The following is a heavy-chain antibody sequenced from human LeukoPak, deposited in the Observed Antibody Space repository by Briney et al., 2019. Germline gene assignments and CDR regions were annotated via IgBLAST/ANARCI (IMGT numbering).Heavy chain of an antibody. V-gene: IGHV3-23*01. CDR1: GFTFSSYA. J-gene: IGHJ6*02. D-gene: IGHD6-19*01. CDR2: ISGSGGST. CDR3: AKDNKVAGLEYYYYYYGMDV. Sequence: PGGSLRLSCAASGFTFSSYAMSWVRQAPGKGLEWVSAISGSGGSTYDADPVKGRFTIPRDNSKNTLYPQMNSLRAEDTAVYYCAKDNKVAGLEYYYYYYGMDVWGQGTTVTVSS.